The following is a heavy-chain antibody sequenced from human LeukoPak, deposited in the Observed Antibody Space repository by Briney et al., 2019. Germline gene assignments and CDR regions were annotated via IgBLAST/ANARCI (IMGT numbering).Heavy chain of an antibody. J-gene: IGHJ6*03. CDR3: TREKEGYNFGLDYYYYYMDV. CDR1: GFTFSSYG. D-gene: IGHD5-18*01. V-gene: IGHV3-7*03. Sequence: GGSLRLSCAASGFTFSSYGMSWVRQAPGKGLEWVANIKQDGSEKYYVDSVKGRFAISRDSAKNSLYLQMNSLETEDTAVYYCTREKEGYNFGLDYYYYYMDVWGKGTTVTVSS. CDR2: IKQDGSEK.